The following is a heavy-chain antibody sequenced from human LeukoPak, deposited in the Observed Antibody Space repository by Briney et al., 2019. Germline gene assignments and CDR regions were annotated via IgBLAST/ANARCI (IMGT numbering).Heavy chain of an antibody. V-gene: IGHV1-46*01. J-gene: IGHJ5*02. CDR1: GYTFTSYG. D-gene: IGHD1-26*01. CDR3: ARDNSVGDNAWWFDP. CDR2: INPTGGST. Sequence: ASVKVSCKASGYTFTSYGISWVRQAPGQGLEWMGLINPTGGSTGYAQKFQGRVTMTRDMSTSTDYMELSSLRSEDTAIYYCARDNSVGDNAWWFDPWGQGTLVTVSS.